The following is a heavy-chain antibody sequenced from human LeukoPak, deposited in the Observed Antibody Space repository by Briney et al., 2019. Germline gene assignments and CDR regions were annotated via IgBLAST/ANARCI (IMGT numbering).Heavy chain of an antibody. CDR3: AREEMPGKFDY. Sequence: SETLSLTCSVSGDSISSSSYYWGWIRQPPGKGLEWIGSIFYSGSTYYHPSLKSRVTISVDTSNNQFSLRLTSVTAADTAMYFCAREEMPGKFDYWGQGTLVTVSS. CDR1: GDSISSSSYY. V-gene: IGHV4-39*07. CDR2: IFYSGST. D-gene: IGHD1-26*01. J-gene: IGHJ4*02.